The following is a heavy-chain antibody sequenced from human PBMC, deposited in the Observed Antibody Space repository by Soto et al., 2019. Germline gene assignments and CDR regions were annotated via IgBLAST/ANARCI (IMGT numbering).Heavy chain of an antibody. CDR2: IYYSGST. J-gene: IGHJ4*02. V-gene: IGHV4-59*01. D-gene: IGHD3-10*01. Sequence: PSETLSLTCTVSGGSISSYYWSWIRQPPGKGLEWIGYIYYSGSTNYNPSLKSRVTISVDTSKNQFSLKLSSVTAADTAVYYCERESNMVRGVIGYWGQGTLVNVS. CDR3: ERESNMVRGVIGY. CDR1: GGSISSYY.